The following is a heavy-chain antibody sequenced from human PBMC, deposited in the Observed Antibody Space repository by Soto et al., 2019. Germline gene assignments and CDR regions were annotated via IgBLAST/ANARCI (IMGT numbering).Heavy chain of an antibody. CDR1: GASFSGHY. CDR2: IKDGGST. D-gene: IGHD3-10*01. V-gene: IGHV4-59*11. J-gene: IGHJ4*02. CDR3: ATWSRGPWGFGSSNFDS. Sequence: XATLSLACTVHGASFSGHYWSGIRHPPGKGLEWIGEIKDGGSTNYSPSLNSRVTIAVDTSKKQFSLKLSSVTAAHTAVYYCATWSRGPWGFGSSNFDSWGEGTLV.